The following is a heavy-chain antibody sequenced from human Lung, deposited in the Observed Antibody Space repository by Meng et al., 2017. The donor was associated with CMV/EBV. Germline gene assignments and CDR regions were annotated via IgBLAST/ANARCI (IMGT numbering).Heavy chain of an antibody. J-gene: IGHJ6*02. D-gene: IGHD3-22*01. CDR2: IRFNGTNK. CDR1: GFTFSSYA. Sequence: GGSLRLXXAASGFTFSSYAMHWVRQAPGKGLEWVANIRFNGTNKYHADSVKGRFTISRDNSKNTLYLQMNSLRAEDTAVYYCAKRGDSSGTYAMDVWGQGTTVTV. V-gene: IGHV3-30*02. CDR3: AKRGDSSGTYAMDV.